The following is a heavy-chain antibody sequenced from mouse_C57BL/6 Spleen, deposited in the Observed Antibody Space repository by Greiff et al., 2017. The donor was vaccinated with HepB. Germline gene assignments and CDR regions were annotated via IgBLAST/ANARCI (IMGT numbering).Heavy chain of an antibody. CDR2: IDPETGGT. V-gene: IGHV1-15*01. CDR1: GYTFTDYE. J-gene: IGHJ2*01. CDR3: TREEG. Sequence: VKLQESGAELVRPGASVTLSCKASGYTFTDYEMHWVKQTPVHGLEWIGAIDPETGGTAYNQKFKGKAILTADKSSSTAYMELRSLTSEDSAVYYCTREEGWGQGTTLTVSS.